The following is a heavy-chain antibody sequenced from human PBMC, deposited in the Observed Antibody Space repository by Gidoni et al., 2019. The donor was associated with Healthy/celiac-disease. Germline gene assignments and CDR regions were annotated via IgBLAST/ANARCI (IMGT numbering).Heavy chain of an antibody. D-gene: IGHD5-18*01. CDR3: TTYDTWIQADY. CDR2: IKSKTDGGTT. V-gene: IGHV3-15*01. CDR1: GFTFSNAW. J-gene: IGHJ4*02. Sequence: EVQLVESGGGLVKPGGSLRLSCAASGFTFSNAWMSWVRQAPGKGLEGVGRIKSKTDGGTTDYAAPVKGRFTISRDDSKNTLYLQMNSLKTEDTAVYYCTTYDTWIQADYWGQGTLVTVSS.